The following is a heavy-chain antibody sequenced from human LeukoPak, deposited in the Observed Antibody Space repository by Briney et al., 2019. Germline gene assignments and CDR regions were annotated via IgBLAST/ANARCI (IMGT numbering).Heavy chain of an antibody. D-gene: IGHD4-23*01. CDR1: GFSFNNYA. Sequence: GGSLRLSCAASGFSFNNYAMSWVGQAPGKGLEWVSAISTTGGGTYYADSVKGRCTVSRDNSKNTLSLQMGSLRVEDTALYYCAKDWTAVVTPKGYYFDSWGQGTLVTVSS. J-gene: IGHJ4*02. V-gene: IGHV3-23*01. CDR3: AKDWTAVVTPKGYYFDS. CDR2: ISTTGGGT.